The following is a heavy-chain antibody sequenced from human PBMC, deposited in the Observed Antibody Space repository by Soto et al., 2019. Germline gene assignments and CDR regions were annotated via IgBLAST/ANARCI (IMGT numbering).Heavy chain of an antibody. CDR1: GGSISSSNW. D-gene: IGHD3-3*01. CDR3: ARDVNQPRRYDFWSGYLNWFDP. Sequence: PSETLSLTCAVSGGSISSSNWWSWVRQPPGKGLEWIGEIYHSGSTNYNPSLKSRVTISVDKYKNQFSLKLSSVTAADTAVYYCARDVNQPRRYDFWSGYLNWFDPWGQGTLVTVSS. V-gene: IGHV4-4*02. CDR2: IYHSGST. J-gene: IGHJ5*02.